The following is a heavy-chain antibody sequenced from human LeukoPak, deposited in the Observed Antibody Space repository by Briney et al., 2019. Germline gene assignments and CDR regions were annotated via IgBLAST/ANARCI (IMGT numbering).Heavy chain of an antibody. Sequence: AASVKVSCKASGYTFTSYAMHWVRQAPGQRLEWMGWINAGNGNTKYSQKFQGRVTITRDTSASTAYMELSSLRSEDTAVYYCARGGYYDSSGYYELDYWGQGTLVTVSS. CDR3: ARGGYYDSSGYYELDY. V-gene: IGHV1-3*01. CDR1: GYTFTSYA. D-gene: IGHD3-22*01. J-gene: IGHJ4*02. CDR2: INAGNGNT.